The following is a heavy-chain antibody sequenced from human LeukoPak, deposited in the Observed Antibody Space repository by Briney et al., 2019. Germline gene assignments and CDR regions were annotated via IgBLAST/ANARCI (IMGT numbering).Heavy chain of an antibody. CDR2: IYYSGST. V-gene: IGHV4-59*08. J-gene: IGHJ6*03. Sequence: SETLSLTCTVSGGSISSYYWSWIRQPPGKGLEWIGYIYYSGSTSYNPSLKSRVTISVDTSKNQFSLKLSSVTAADTAVYYCARHFAFSYYYMDVWGKGTTVTVSS. CDR3: ARHFAFSYYYMDV. CDR1: GGSISSYY.